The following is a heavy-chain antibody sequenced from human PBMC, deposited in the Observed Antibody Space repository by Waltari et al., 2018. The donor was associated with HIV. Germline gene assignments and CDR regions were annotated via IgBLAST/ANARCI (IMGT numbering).Heavy chain of an antibody. CDR1: GGSIKCSTW. CDR2: IHHSGNV. V-gene: IGHV4-4*02. J-gene: IGHJ4*02. Sequence: HVQLQESGPGLVRPSGTLFLTCGVTGGSIKCSTWWSWVRQPPGKGLEWIGDIHHSGNVNYNLSLKSRVTFSVDRSKNHFSLNLTSVTTADTATYFCARLRDYGDYGHYDFWGRGTLVVVSP. D-gene: IGHD4-17*01. CDR3: ARLRDYGDYGHYDF.